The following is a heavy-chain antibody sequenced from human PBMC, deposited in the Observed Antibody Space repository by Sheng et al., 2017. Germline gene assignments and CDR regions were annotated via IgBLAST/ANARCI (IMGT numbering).Heavy chain of an antibody. V-gene: IGHV4-4*07. CDR3: ARAPGVDCSGGSCYSVEYYYYYMDV. CDR2: IYTSGST. CDR1: GGSISSYY. Sequence: QVQLQESGPGLVKPSETLSLTCTVSGGSISSYYWSWIRQPAGKGLEWIGRIYTSGSTNYNPSLKSRVTMSVDTSKNQFSLKLSSVTAADTAVYYCARAPGVDCSGGSCYSVEYYYYYMDVWGQRDHGHR. D-gene: IGHD2-15*01. J-gene: IGHJ6*03.